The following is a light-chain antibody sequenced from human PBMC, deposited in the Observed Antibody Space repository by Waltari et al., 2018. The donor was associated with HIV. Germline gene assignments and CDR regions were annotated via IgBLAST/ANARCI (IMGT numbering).Light chain of an antibody. Sequence: QLVLTQSPSVSASLRASVKLPCPLSSGHSHYAIAWHPQQPEKGPRYLMKPNSDGSHNKGDGIPDRFSGSSSGAERYLTISSLQSDDEADYYCQTGDTGIQVFGGGTKLTVL. CDR3: QTGDTGIQV. CDR1: SGHSHYA. V-gene: IGLV4-69*01. J-gene: IGLJ3*02. CDR2: PNSDGSH.